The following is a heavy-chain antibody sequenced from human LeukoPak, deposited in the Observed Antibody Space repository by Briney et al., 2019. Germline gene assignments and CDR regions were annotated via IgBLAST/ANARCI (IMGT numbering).Heavy chain of an antibody. D-gene: IGHD2-21*02. CDR1: GYSFTSYW. Sequence: SGESLKISCKGSGYSFTSYWIGWVRQMPGKGLEWMGIIYPGDSDTRYSPSFQGQVTISADKSISTAYLQWSSLKASDTTMYYCARLLYCGGDCYSGYYFDYWGQGTLVTVSS. CDR3: ARLLYCGGDCYSGYYFDY. J-gene: IGHJ4*02. V-gene: IGHV5-51*01. CDR2: IYPGDSDT.